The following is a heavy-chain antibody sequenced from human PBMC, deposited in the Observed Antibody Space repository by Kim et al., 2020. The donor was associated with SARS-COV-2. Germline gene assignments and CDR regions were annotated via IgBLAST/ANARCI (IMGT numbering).Heavy chain of an antibody. D-gene: IGHD3-9*01. J-gene: IGHJ5*02. Sequence: ASVKVSCKASGYTFTSYDINWVRQATGQGLEWMGWMNPNSGNTGYAQKFQGRVTMTRNTSISTAYMELSSLRSEDTAVYYCARVLRYFDWLPNNWFDPWGQGTLVTVSS. V-gene: IGHV1-8*01. CDR3: ARVLRYFDWLPNNWFDP. CDR2: MNPNSGNT. CDR1: GYTFTSYD.